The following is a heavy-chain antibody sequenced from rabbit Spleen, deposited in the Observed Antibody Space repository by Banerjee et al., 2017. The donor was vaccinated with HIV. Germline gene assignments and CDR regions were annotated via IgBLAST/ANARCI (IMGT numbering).Heavy chain of an antibody. D-gene: IGHD6-1*01. J-gene: IGHJ4*01. Sequence: QEQLVESGGGLVKPEGSLTLTCKGSGLSLSDKDVMCWVRQAPGKGLEWIGFIYTGNGKNYYASWAKGRFTISKSSSTTVTLQLTSLTAADTATYFCARDDGSYDYIDGYFNLWGPGTLVTVS. CDR2: IYTGNGKN. V-gene: IGHV1S45*01. CDR3: ARDDGSYDYIDGYFNL. CDR1: GLSLSDKDV.